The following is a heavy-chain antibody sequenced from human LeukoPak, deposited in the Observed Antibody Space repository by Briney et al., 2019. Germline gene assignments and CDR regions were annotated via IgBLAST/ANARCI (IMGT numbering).Heavy chain of an antibody. CDR2: ISASGAST. CDR3: AKGSGSGWYSGFDF. Sequence: GGSLRLSSAASGFTFSNYAMSWVRQAPGKGLEWASAISASGASTYYADSVKGRFTISRDNSKNSLYLQMSSLRGEDTAVYFCAKGSGSGWYSGFDFWGQGTPPTASS. CDR1: GFTFSNYA. V-gene: IGHV3-23*01. J-gene: IGHJ4*02. D-gene: IGHD6-19*01.